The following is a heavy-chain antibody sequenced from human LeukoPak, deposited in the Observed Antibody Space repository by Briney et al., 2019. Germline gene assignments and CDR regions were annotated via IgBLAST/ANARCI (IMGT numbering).Heavy chain of an antibody. V-gene: IGHV4-59*06. D-gene: IGHD4-11*01. CDR1: GGSISSYY. Sequence: PSETLSLTCTVSGGSISSYYWGWIRQPPGEGLEWIGYISYTGNTYYNASPRSRVTTSVDPSKNQFSLKLSSLTAADTAVYYCAREKVTTETNWFDPWGQGTLVTVSS. J-gene: IGHJ5*02. CDR2: ISYTGNT. CDR3: AREKVTTETNWFDP.